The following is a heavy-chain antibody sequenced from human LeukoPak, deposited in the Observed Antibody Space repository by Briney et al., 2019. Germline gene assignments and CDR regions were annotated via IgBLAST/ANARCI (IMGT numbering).Heavy chain of an antibody. J-gene: IGHJ4*02. Sequence: SQTLSLTCTVSGGSISSGGYYWSWIRQHPGKGLEWIGYIYYSGSTYYNPSLKSRVTISVDTSKNQFSLKLSSVTAAGTAVYYCARERAVYFDYWGQGTLVTVSS. V-gene: IGHV4-31*03. CDR3: ARERAVYFDY. CDR2: IYYSGST. CDR1: GGSISSGGYY.